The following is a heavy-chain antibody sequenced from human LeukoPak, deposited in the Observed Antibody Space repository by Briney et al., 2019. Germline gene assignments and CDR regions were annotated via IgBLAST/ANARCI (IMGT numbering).Heavy chain of an antibody. CDR3: AKDLSSAITSALVLDV. D-gene: IGHD3-22*01. CDR2: ITWNRDNI. Sequence: GRSLRLSCTVSGFTFDDYAMHWVRHTPGKGLEWVAGITWNRDNIGYGDSVKGRFTISRDNVKNVLYLQMNSLRPEDTALYYCAKDLSSAITSALVLDVWGKGTTVTVPS. CDR1: GFTFDDYA. J-gene: IGHJ6*04. V-gene: IGHV3-9*01.